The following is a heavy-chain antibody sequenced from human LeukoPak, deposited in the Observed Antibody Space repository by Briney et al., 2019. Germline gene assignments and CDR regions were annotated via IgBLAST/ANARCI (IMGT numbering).Heavy chain of an antibody. J-gene: IGHJ4*02. CDR1: GFTFSSYE. CDR3: ARGQPKISGSYLD. Sequence: GGSLRLSCAASGFTFSSYEMNWVRQAPGKGLEWVSYISSSGSTIYYADSVKGRFTISRDNAKNSLYLQMNSLRAEDTAVYYCARGQPKISGSYLDWGQGTLVTVSS. CDR2: ISSSGSTI. V-gene: IGHV3-48*03. D-gene: IGHD1-26*01.